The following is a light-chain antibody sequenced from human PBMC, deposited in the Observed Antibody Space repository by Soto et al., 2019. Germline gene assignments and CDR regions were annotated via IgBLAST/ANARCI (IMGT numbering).Light chain of an antibody. CDR1: SSDVGGYNY. CDR2: EVT. J-gene: IGLJ1*01. V-gene: IGLV2-8*01. Sequence: QSALTQPPSASGSPGQSVTISCAGTSSDVGGYNYVSWFQQHPDKAPKLMIYEVTKRPSGVPDRFSGSKSGNTASLTVSGLQAEDEADYYCSSYGGSNNLVFGTGTKVTVL. CDR3: SSYGGSNNLV.